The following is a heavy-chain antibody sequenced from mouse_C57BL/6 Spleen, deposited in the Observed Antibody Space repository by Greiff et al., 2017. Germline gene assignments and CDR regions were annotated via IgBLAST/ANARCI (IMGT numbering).Heavy chain of an antibody. Sequence: VQLQQSGAELVRPGTSVKVSCKASGYAFTNYLIEWVKQRPGQGLEWIGVINPGSGGTNYNEKFKGKATLTADKSSSTAYMQLSSLTSEDSAVYFCARGYYGSSYGAMDYGGEGTSVTVSS. J-gene: IGHJ4*01. CDR1: GYAFTNYL. V-gene: IGHV1-54*01. CDR2: INPGSGGT. CDR3: ARGYYGSSYGAMDY. D-gene: IGHD1-1*01.